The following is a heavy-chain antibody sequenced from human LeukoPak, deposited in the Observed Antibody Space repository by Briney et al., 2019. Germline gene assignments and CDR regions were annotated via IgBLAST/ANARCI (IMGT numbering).Heavy chain of an antibody. Sequence: GGTLRLSCAASGFTFSTYSMNWVRQAPGKGLEWVSYISSSSSTIYYADSVKGRFTISRDNAKNSLYLQMNSLRAEDTAVYYCARDDLRRTDYDFWSGSYYFDYWGQGTLVTVSS. D-gene: IGHD3-3*01. CDR2: ISSSSSTI. CDR3: ARDDLRRTDYDFWSGSYYFDY. V-gene: IGHV3-48*01. CDR1: GFTFSTYS. J-gene: IGHJ4*02.